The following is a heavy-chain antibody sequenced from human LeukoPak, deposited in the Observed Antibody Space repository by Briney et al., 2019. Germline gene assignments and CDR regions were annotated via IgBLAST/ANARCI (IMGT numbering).Heavy chain of an antibody. D-gene: IGHD3-16*01. Sequence: YPGGSLRLSCTASGFTFGDYAMSWVRQAPGKGLEWVGFIRSKAYGGTTEYAASVKGRFTISRDDSKSIAYLQMNSLKTEDTAVYYCTRDRFYVWFDPWGQGTLVTVSS. V-gene: IGHV3-49*04. CDR3: TRDRFYVWFDP. CDR1: GFTFGDYA. CDR2: IRSKAYGGTT. J-gene: IGHJ5*02.